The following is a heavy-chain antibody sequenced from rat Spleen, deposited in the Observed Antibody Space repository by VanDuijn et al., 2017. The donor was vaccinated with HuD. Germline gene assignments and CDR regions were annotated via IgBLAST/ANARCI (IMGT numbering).Heavy chain of an antibody. J-gene: IGHJ1*01. D-gene: IGHD2-5*01. CDR3: ARAGYLRDWYFDF. V-gene: IGHV5-17*01. Sequence: EVQLVESGGGLVQPGNSLKLSCAASGFNFSDYAMAWVRQSPKKGLEWVATIIYDGINTYYRDSVKGRFTFSRDNAKSTLYLQMDSLRSEDTATYYCARAGYLRDWYFDFWGPGTMVTVSS. CDR2: IIYDGINT. CDR1: GFNFSDYA.